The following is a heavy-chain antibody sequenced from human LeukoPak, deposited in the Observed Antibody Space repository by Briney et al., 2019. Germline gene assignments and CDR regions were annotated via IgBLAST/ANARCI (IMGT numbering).Heavy chain of an antibody. Sequence: PGGSLRLSCTASGFTFSSSAITSVRQAPGKGLEWVSGISGSGSGTYSADFVKGRFTNSRDNSKNTMDLEMNSLRAEDTAVYYCAKMNGYMDVWGKGTTVTVSS. CDR2: ISGSGSGT. CDR1: GFTFSSSA. CDR3: AKMNGYMDV. J-gene: IGHJ6*03. D-gene: IGHD1-1*01. V-gene: IGHV3-23*01.